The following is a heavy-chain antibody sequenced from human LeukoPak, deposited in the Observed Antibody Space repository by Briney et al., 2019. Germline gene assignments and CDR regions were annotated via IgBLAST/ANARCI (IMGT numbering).Heavy chain of an antibody. D-gene: IGHD7-27*01. CDR3: AMNWGTGRTLDY. Sequence: SHTLALIHAVYGGFFSSYYWSGISQPPGRGWEWIGEINHRGGTNYNPTLKSRVTISVDTSKNQFSLKLSSVTAADTAVYYCAMNWGTGRTLDYWGQGSLVTVSS. CDR1: GGFFSSYY. V-gene: IGHV4-34*01. CDR2: INHRGGT. J-gene: IGHJ4*02.